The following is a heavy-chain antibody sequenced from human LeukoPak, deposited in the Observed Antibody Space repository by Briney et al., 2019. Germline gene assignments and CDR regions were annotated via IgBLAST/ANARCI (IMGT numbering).Heavy chain of an antibody. CDR2: INPSGGST. J-gene: IGHJ4*02. CDR1: GYTFTGYY. CDR3: ARDPRLGGSGIDY. Sequence: ASVKVSCKASGYTFTGYYRHWVRQAPGQGLEWMGIINPSGGSTSYAQKFQGRVTMTRDTSTSTVYMELSSLRSEDTAVYYCARDPRLGGSGIDYWGQGTLVTVSS. D-gene: IGHD3-10*01. V-gene: IGHV1-46*01.